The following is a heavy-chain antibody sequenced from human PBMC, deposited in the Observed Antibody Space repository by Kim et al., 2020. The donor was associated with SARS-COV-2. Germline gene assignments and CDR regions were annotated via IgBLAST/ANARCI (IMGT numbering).Heavy chain of an antibody. D-gene: IGHD1-26*01. CDR3: STGSYSDDY. Sequence: GGSLRLSCAVSGITFSDHYVDWVRQAPGKRLEWVGRTKNRANSYTTSYAASVKGRFTISRDESKKSVYLEMISLKSEDTAVYYCSTGSYSDDYWGQGILV. V-gene: IGHV3-72*01. J-gene: IGHJ4*02. CDR2: TKNRANSYTT. CDR1: GITFSDHY.